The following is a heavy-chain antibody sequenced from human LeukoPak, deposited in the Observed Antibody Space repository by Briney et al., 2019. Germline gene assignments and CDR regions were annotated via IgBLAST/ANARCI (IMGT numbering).Heavy chain of an antibody. Sequence: GGSLRLSCAASGFTLSSYAMNWVRQAPGKGLEWVSAISGSGASTYYADSLKGRFTISRDNSKNTLYLQMNSLRAEDTAVYYCAKELGATTFDYWGQGTLVTVSS. V-gene: IGHV3-23*01. CDR1: GFTLSSYA. J-gene: IGHJ4*02. CDR3: AKELGATTFDY. CDR2: ISGSGAST. D-gene: IGHD1-26*01.